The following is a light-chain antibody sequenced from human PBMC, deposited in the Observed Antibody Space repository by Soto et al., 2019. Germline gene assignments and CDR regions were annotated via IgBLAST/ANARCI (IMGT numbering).Light chain of an antibody. Sequence: EIVLTQSPATLSLSPGERATLSCRASQSVSSYLAWYQQQPGQAPRLLIYDASNKATGIPARFSGSGSGTDFTLSISSPEPEDFAVYYCQQRSNWPRLTFGGGTKVEIK. CDR2: DAS. CDR1: QSVSSY. V-gene: IGKV3-11*01. CDR3: QQRSNWPRLT. J-gene: IGKJ4*01.